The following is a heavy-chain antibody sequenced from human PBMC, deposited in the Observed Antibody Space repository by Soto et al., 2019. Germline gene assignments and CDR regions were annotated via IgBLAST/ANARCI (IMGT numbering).Heavy chain of an antibody. D-gene: IGHD2-2*01. CDR3: ARSRDYCSSTSCRWFDP. V-gene: IGHV4-59*08. J-gene: IGHJ5*02. Sequence: SETLSLTCTVSGGSISSYYWSWIRQPPGKGLEWIGYIYYSGSTNYNPSLKSRVTISVDTSKNQFSLKLSSVTAADTAVYYCARSRDYCSSTSCRWFDPWGQGTLVTVS. CDR2: IYYSGST. CDR1: GGSISSYY.